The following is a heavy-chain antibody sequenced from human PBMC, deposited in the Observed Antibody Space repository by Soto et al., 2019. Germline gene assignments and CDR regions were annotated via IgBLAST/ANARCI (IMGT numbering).Heavy chain of an antibody. D-gene: IGHD5-12*01. CDR3: ARDEIIIVATILYYYYYGMDV. V-gene: IGHV3-33*01. J-gene: IGHJ6*02. CDR1: GFTFSSYG. CDR2: IWYDGSNK. Sequence: PGRSLRLSCAASGFTFSSYGMHWVRQAPGKGLEWVAVIWYDGSNKYYADSVKGRFTISRDNSKNTLYLQMNSLRAEDTAVYYCARDEIIIVATILYYYYYGMDVRGQGTTVTVSS.